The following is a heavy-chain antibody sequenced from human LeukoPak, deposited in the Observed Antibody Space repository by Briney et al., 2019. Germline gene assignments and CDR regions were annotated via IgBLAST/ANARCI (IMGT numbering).Heavy chain of an antibody. CDR2: IRYDGSIK. CDR1: GFTFSSYG. V-gene: IGHV3-30*02. Sequence: GRSLRLSCAASGFTFSSYGMHWVRQAPGKGLEWVSFIRYDGSIKYYADSVEGRFTISRDNSKNTLYLQMNSLRADDTAVYYCAKGIAVAGTELADWGQGTLVTVSA. J-gene: IGHJ4*02. D-gene: IGHD6-19*01. CDR3: AKGIAVAGTELAD.